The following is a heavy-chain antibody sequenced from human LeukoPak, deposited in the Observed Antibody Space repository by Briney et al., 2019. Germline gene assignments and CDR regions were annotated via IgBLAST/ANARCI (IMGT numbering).Heavy chain of an antibody. Sequence: SQTLSLTCTVSGGSISSGGYYWSWIRQHPGKGLEWIGYIYYSGSTYYNPSLKSRVTISVDTSKNQFSLNLSSVTAADTAVYYCAKDPNGGPYYFDYWGQGTLVTVSS. CDR1: GGSISSGGYY. CDR2: IYYSGST. J-gene: IGHJ4*02. D-gene: IGHD2-8*01. V-gene: IGHV4-31*03. CDR3: AKDPNGGPYYFDY.